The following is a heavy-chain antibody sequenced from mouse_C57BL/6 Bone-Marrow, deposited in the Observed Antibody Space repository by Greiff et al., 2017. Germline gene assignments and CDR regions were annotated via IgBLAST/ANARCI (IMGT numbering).Heavy chain of an antibody. CDR3: ARWADY. J-gene: IGHJ2*01. V-gene: IGHV1-82*01. CDR1: GYAFSSSW. Sequence: VQRVESGPELVKPGASVKISCKASGYAFSSSWMNWVKQRPGKGLEWIGRIYPGDGDTNYNGKFKGKATLTADKSSSTAYMQLSSLTSEDSAVYFCARWADYWGQGTTLTVSS. CDR2: IYPGDGDT.